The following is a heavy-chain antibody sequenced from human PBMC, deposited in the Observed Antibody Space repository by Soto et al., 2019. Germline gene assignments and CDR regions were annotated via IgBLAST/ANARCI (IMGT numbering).Heavy chain of an antibody. CDR1: GFTCSRYG. J-gene: IGHJ6*03. CDR3: ARGGQLVSHYYYYMDV. D-gene: IGHD6-13*01. CDR2: IWYDGSNK. V-gene: IGHV3-33*01. Sequence: PGGSLRLSCAASGFTCSRYGMHWVRQAPGKGLEWVAVIWYDGSNKYYADSVKGRFTISRDNSKNTLYLQMNSLRAEDTAVYYCARGGQLVSHYYYYMDVWGKGTTVTVSS.